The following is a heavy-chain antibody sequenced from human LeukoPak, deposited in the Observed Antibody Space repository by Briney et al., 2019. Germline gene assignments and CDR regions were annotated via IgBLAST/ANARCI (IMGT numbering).Heavy chain of an antibody. J-gene: IGHJ4*02. Sequence: GESLKISCKGSGYSFFSFWINWVRQMPGKGLEWMGRIDPFDSNTNYSPSFEGHVSISADKSMSTAYLQWTSLKASDTAIYYCARGLYSGYYMPGYWGQGTRVTVSS. CDR2: IDPFDSNT. CDR3: ARGLYSGYYMPGY. V-gene: IGHV5-10-1*01. CDR1: GYSFFSFW. D-gene: IGHD5-12*01.